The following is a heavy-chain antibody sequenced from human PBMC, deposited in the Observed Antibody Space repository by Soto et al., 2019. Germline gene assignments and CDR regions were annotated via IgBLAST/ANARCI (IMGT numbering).Heavy chain of an antibody. CDR1: GYPVTAYY. CDR3: ATGGGVGVAGSAAFDM. J-gene: IGHJ3*02. CDR2: INPATGAA. D-gene: IGHD3-3*01. V-gene: IGHV1-2*02. Sequence: QLHLVQSGAVVKKPGASVTVSCSASGYPVTAYYMHWVRQAPGRGLEWMGGINPATGAAKYTQTYQGRGTMTRDTSTITVFMELSGLTSEDTAAFYCATGGGVGVAGSAAFDMWGQGTLVTVSS.